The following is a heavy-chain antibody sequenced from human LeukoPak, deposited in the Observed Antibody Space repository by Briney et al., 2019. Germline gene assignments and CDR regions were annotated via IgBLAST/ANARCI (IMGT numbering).Heavy chain of an antibody. V-gene: IGHV4-39*02. Sequence: PGGSLRLSCAASGFTFSSYWMNWVRQPPGKGLEWFGSISYSGGTAYNPSLRSRVTISVDTSKNQFSLKVNSVTAADTAVYYCAREVEYYDSSGYRPHAFDIWGQGTLVTVSS. CDR1: GFTFSSYW. CDR2: ISYSGGT. D-gene: IGHD3-22*01. J-gene: IGHJ3*02. CDR3: AREVEYYDSSGYRPHAFDI.